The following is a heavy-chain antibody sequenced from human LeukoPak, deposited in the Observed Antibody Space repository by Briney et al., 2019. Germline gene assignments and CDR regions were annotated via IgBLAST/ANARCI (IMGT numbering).Heavy chain of an antibody. CDR1: GLTFSTYA. CDR3: ATEYTGTFSPFPSYFDN. Sequence: GGSLRLSCAASGLTFSTYAMSWVRQAPGKGLEWVSAITGSGGRTYYADSVKGRFTISRDNSKNTLYLQMNSLRAEDTAIYYCATEYTGTFSPFPSYFDNWGQGTLVTVSS. J-gene: IGHJ4*02. D-gene: IGHD1-26*01. V-gene: IGHV3-23*01. CDR2: ITGSGGRT.